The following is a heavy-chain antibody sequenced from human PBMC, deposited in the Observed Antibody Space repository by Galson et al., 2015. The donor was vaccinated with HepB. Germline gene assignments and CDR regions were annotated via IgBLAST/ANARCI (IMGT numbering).Heavy chain of an antibody. CDR2: IIPIFGTA. CDR1: GGTFSSYA. J-gene: IGHJ5*02. D-gene: IGHD1-14*01. CDR3: ARAPTLAHNNNWFDP. Sequence: SVKVSCKASGGTFSSYAISWVRQAPGQGLEWMGGIIPIFGTANYAQKFQGRVTITADESTSTAYMELSSLRSEDTAVYYCARAPTLAHNNNWFDPWGQGTLVTVSS. V-gene: IGHV1-69*13.